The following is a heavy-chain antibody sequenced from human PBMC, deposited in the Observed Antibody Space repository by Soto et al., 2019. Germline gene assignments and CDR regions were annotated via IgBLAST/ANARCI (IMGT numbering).Heavy chain of an antibody. CDR3: TRRGRQSANWFDP. Sequence: QVQLVQSGAEVKTPGSSVKVSCKASGGNFNSFSIDWVRQAPGQELEWMGGIIPMSGRPNYAQRFQGRVTFSADKSTNTVYMEVNSLTYEDTAVYYCTRRGRQSANWFDPWGQGTLVTVSS. CDR2: IIPMSGRP. CDR1: GGNFNSFS. V-gene: IGHV1-69*06. J-gene: IGHJ5*02.